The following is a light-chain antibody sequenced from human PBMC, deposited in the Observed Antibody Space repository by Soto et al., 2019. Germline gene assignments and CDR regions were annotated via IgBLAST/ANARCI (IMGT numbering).Light chain of an antibody. V-gene: IGLV2-14*01. CDR1: SSDVGGYNY. J-gene: IGLJ1*01. Sequence: ALTQPASVSGSPGQSITISCTGTSSDVGGYNYVSWYQQLPGKAPKLMIYDVNNRPSGASNRFSGSKSGNTASLTISGLQAEDEADYYCSSYTGSSTFVFGTGTKVTVL. CDR3: SSYTGSSTFV. CDR2: DVN.